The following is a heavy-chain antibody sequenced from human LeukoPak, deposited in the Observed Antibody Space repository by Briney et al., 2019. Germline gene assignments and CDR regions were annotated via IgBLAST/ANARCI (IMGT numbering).Heavy chain of an antibody. CDR1: GFIFDDYG. J-gene: IGHJ4*02. V-gene: IGHV3-20*04. Sequence: GGSLRLPGGASGFIFDDYGMSWVRQAPGKGWEWVSGINWICGSTGYADSVKGRFTISRDNAKNYLYLQMNSLRAKDTALYYCARAEGEIDYSNYGFDYWGQGTLVTVSS. D-gene: IGHD4-11*01. CDR3: ARAEGEIDYSNYGFDY. CDR2: INWICGST.